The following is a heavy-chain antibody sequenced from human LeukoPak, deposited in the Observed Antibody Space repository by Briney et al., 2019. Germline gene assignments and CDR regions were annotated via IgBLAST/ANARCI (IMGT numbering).Heavy chain of an antibody. CDR3: ARGANWGDHWYFDL. CDR1: GYTFIGYY. J-gene: IGHJ2*01. D-gene: IGHD7-27*01. Sequence: ASVKVSCKASGYTFIGYYMHWLRQAPGQGLERMGWINPGIGGTDYAQKFQGRVTMTGDTSISTAYMDLRSLRFDDTAVYYCARGANWGDHWYFDLWGRGTLVTVSS. V-gene: IGHV1-2*02. CDR2: INPGIGGT.